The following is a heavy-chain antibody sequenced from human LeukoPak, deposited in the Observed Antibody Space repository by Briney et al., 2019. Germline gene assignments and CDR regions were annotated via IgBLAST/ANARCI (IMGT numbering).Heavy chain of an antibody. Sequence: PGGSLRLSCAASGFTLDDYGMSWVRQAPGKGLEWVSGINWNGGSTGYADSVKGRFTISRDNAKNSLYLQMNSLRAEDTALYYCARDLWSSGYYHPFDYWGQGTLVTVSS. CDR3: ARDLWSSGYYHPFDY. CDR2: INWNGGST. CDR1: GFTLDDYG. D-gene: IGHD3-22*01. J-gene: IGHJ4*02. V-gene: IGHV3-20*04.